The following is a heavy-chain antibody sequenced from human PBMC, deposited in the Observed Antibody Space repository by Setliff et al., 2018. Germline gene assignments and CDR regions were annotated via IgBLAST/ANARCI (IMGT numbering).Heavy chain of an antibody. CDR1: GFMFNSYG. D-gene: IGHD3-22*01. Sequence: GESLKISCTASGFMFNSYGMHWVRQAPGKGLEWVAYLRFDGKTQHYADFVKGRFIISRDNFNSTLYLQMKGLGAEDTAHYYCARGKGNGSGGYFGYDPFDVWGQGTLVTVSS. CDR2: LRFDGKTQ. CDR3: ARGKGNGSGGYFGYDPFDV. J-gene: IGHJ3*01. V-gene: IGHV3-30*02.